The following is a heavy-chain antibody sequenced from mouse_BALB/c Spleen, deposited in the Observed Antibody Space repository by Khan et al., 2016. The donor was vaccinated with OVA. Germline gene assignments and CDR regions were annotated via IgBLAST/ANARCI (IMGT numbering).Heavy chain of an antibody. CDR3: ARDGSRYNYAMDY. D-gene: IGHD2-3*01. J-gene: IGHJ4*01. V-gene: IGHV3-2*02. Sequence: EVELVESGPGLVKPSQSLSLTCTVTGYSITSDYAWNWIRQFPGNKLEWMGYISYSGSTNYNPSLKSRISMTRDTSTNQFFLQLNSVTTEDTATYYCARDGSRYNYAMDYWGQGTSVTVSS. CDR2: ISYSGST. CDR1: GYSITSDYA.